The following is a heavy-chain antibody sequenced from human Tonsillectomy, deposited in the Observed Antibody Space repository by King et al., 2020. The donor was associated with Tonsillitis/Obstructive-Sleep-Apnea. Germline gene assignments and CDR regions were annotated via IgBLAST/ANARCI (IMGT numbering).Heavy chain of an antibody. V-gene: IGHV4-31*03. D-gene: IGHD6-13*01. CDR3: ARGLAAAGDAFDI. CDR1: GGSISSGGYY. CDR2: IYYSGST. Sequence: PLQESGPGLVKPSQTLSLTCTVSGGSISSGGYYWSWIRQHPGKGLEWIGYIYYSGSTYYNPSLKSRVTISVDTSKNQFSLKLSSVTAADTAVYYCARGLAAAGDAFDIWGQGTMVTVSS. J-gene: IGHJ3*02.